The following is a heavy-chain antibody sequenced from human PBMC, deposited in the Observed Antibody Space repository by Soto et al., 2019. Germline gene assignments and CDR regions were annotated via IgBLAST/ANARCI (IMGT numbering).Heavy chain of an antibody. Sequence: VQLVQSGAEVKKPGASVRLSCKASEYTFSSYWMHWVRQAPGKGPVWVSRIKGDLSTTNYADSVKGRFTISRDNAKNTLYLQMNSLRAEDTAVYYCARGAGGYYYMDVWGKGTTVTVSS. CDR3: ARGAGGYYYMDV. CDR2: IKGDLSTT. V-gene: IGHV3-74*02. J-gene: IGHJ6*03. CDR1: EYTFSSYW. D-gene: IGHD3-10*01.